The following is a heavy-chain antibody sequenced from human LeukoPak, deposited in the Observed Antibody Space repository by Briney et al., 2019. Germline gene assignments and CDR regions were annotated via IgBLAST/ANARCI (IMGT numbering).Heavy chain of an antibody. CDR3: ARDRWLGY. V-gene: IGHV4-59*01. J-gene: IGHJ4*02. CDR2: IYYSGST. Sequence: SETLSLTCTVSGGSISSYYWSWVRQPPGKGLEWIGYIYYSGSTNYNPSLKSRVTISVDTSKNQFSLKVSSVTAADTAVYYCARDRWLGYWGQGTLVTVSS. CDR1: GGSISSYY. D-gene: IGHD3-10*01.